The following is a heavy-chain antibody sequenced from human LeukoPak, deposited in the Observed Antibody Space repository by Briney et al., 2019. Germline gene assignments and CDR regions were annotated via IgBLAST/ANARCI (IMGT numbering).Heavy chain of an antibody. V-gene: IGHV4-39*01. D-gene: IGHD3-9*01. J-gene: IGHJ2*01. Sequence: SETLSLTCTVSGGSIRSSSYYWGWIRQPPGKGLEWIGNIYYSGTTYYNPSLNSRVTISVDTSKNQFSLKLSSVTAADTAVYYCARVDWLNWYFGLWGRGSLVTVSS. CDR2: IYYSGTT. CDR1: GGSIRSSSYY. CDR3: ARVDWLNWYFGL.